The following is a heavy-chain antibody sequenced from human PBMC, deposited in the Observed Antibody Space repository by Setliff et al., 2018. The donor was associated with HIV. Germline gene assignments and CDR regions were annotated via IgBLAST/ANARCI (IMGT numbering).Heavy chain of an antibody. D-gene: IGHD3-3*01. Sequence: SETLSLTCAVDVGSFTNYFWNWIRQPPGKGLEWIGEINHSGSTNYNPSLKGRVVMSVDTSKRQFSLSLNSVTAADTAVYYCTSARDFWSGYYTVPYYFHYWGQGTLVTVSS. CDR3: TSARDFWSGYYTVPYYFHY. CDR2: INHSGST. J-gene: IGHJ4*02. CDR1: VGSFTNYF. V-gene: IGHV4-34*10.